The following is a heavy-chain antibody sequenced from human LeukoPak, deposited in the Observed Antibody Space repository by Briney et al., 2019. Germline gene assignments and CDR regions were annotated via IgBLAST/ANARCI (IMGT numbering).Heavy chain of an antibody. V-gene: IGHV4-39*01. D-gene: IGHD4-17*01. CDR2: IYYSGST. Sequence: KPSETLSLTCTVSGGSISSSSHYWGWIRQPPGKGLEWIGSIYYSGSTYYNPSLKSRVTISVDTSKNQFSLKLSSVTAADTAVYYCARYGDYEFDPWGQGTLVTVSS. J-gene: IGHJ5*02. CDR3: ARYGDYEFDP. CDR1: GGSISSSSHY.